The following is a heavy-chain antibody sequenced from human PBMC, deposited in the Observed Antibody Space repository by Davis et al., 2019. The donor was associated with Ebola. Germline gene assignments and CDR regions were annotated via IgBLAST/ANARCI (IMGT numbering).Heavy chain of an antibody. J-gene: IGHJ4*02. CDR2: ITSSSTYI. V-gene: IGHV3-21*01. D-gene: IGHD1-26*01. CDR3: AREDSGSYWSAWGGFSY. CDR1: GFTFSSYT. Sequence: PGGSLRLSCAASGFTFSSYTVNWVRQAPGKGLEWVSCITSSSTYIYYADSVKGRFTISRDNAKNSLYLQMNSLRAEDTAVYYCAREDSGSYWSAWGGFSYWGQGALVTVSS.